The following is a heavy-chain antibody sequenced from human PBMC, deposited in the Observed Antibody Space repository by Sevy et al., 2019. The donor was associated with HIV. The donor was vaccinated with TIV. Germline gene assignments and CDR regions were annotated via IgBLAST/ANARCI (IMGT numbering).Heavy chain of an antibody. CDR1: GFTFNNFP. J-gene: IGHJ3*02. CDR3: VRERARSITFDI. CDR2: VSFDGGSK. Sequence: GGSLRLSCEASGFTFNNFPIHWVRQAPGKGLEWVAVVSFDGGSKYYADSVGGRFTVSRDNSKNTVYLQLNSLRAEDTAVYYCVRERARSITFDIWGQGTLVTVSS. D-gene: IGHD3-16*01. V-gene: IGHV3-30-3*01.